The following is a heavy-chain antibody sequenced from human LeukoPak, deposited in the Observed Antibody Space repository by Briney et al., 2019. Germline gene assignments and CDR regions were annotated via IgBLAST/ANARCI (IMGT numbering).Heavy chain of an antibody. V-gene: IGHV4-34*01. CDR3: ARVPVSTYYYDSSGYGTGPNWFDP. CDR2: INHSGST. D-gene: IGHD3-22*01. Sequence: PSETLSLTCAVYGGSFSGYYWSWIRQPPGKGLEWIGEINHSGSTNYNPSLKSRVTISVDTSKNQFSLKLSSVTAADTAVYYCARVPVSTYYYDSSGYGTGPNWFDPWGQGTLVTVSS. CDR1: GGSFSGYY. J-gene: IGHJ5*02.